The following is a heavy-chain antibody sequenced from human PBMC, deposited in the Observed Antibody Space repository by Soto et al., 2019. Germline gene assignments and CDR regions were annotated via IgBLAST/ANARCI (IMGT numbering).Heavy chain of an antibody. CDR1: EFTFSSHW. CDR3: ARVTYDFWSGYFYCYYMDV. V-gene: IGHV3-7*01. Sequence: GGSLRLSCAASEFTFSSHWMSWVRQAPGKGLEWVANIKEDGSEKYYVDSLKGRFTISRDNAKNSLYLQMNSLRAEDTAVYYCARVTYDFWSGYFYCYYMDVWGKGTTVTVSS. CDR2: IKEDGSEK. J-gene: IGHJ6*03. D-gene: IGHD3-3*01.